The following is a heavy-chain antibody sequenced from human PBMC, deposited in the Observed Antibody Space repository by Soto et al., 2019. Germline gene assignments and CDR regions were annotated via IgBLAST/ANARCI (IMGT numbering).Heavy chain of an antibody. V-gene: IGHV1-69*13. J-gene: IGHJ6*02. Sequence: ASVKGSCKASGGTLSSYAISWVRQAPGQGLEWMGGIIPIFGTANYAQKFQGRVTITADESTSTAYMELSSLRSEDTAVYYCARPNYYYGSGSYYHHYYYYGMDVWGQGTTVTVSS. CDR3: ARPNYYYGSGSYYHHYYYYGMDV. CDR1: GGTLSSYA. D-gene: IGHD3-10*01. CDR2: IIPIFGTA.